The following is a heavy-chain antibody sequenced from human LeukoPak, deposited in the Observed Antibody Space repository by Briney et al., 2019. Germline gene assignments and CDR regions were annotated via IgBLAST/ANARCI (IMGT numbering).Heavy chain of an antibody. V-gene: IGHV4-59*06. CDR1: GDSISRYY. J-gene: IGHJ4*02. Sequence: PSETLSLTCTVSGDSISRYYWSWVRQPAGKGLEWIGYIYYSGSTYYNPSLKSRVTISVDTSKNQFSLKLSSVTAADTAVYYCARSNFPVYSYGRGAFGYWGQGTLVTVSS. D-gene: IGHD5-18*01. CDR2: IYYSGST. CDR3: ARSNFPVYSYGRGAFGY.